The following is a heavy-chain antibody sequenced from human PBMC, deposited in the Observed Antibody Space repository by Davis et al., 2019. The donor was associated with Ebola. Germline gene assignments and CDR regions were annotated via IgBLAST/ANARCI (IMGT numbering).Heavy chain of an antibody. D-gene: IGHD3-16*01. CDR2: IWYDGSNK. J-gene: IGHJ5*02. V-gene: IGHV3-33*08. CDR3: ARHDWFDP. CDR1: GFTFSSYA. Sequence: PGGSLRLSCAASGFTFSSYAMNWVRQAPGKGLEWVAVIWYDGSNKYYADSVKGRFTISRDKSKNTLYLQMNSLRPEDTAVYYCARHDWFDPWGRGTLVTVSS.